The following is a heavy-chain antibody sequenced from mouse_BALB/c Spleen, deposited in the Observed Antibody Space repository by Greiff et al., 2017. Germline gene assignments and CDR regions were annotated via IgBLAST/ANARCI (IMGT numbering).Heavy chain of an antibody. J-gene: IGHJ3*01. V-gene: IGHV10-1*02. Sequence: EADGGLVQPKGSLKLSCAASGFTFNTYAMNWVRQAPGKGLEWVARIRSKSNNYATYYADSVKDRFTISRDDSQSMLYLQMNNLKTEDTAMYYCVGHSFAYWGQGTLVTVSA. CDR3: VGHSFAY. CDR1: GFTFNTYA. CDR2: IRSKSNNYAT.